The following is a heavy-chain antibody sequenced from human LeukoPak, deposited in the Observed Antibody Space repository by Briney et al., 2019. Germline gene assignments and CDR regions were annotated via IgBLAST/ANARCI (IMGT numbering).Heavy chain of an antibody. V-gene: IGHV3-43*02. J-gene: IGHJ4*02. CDR2: ISGDGGST. CDR3: AKDKIPYFYGSVDYFDY. CDR1: GFTFDDYA. D-gene: IGHD3-10*01. Sequence: GGSLRLSCAASGFTFDDYAMHWVRQAPGKGLEWVSLISGDGGSTYYADSVKGRFTISRDNSKNALYLQMNSLRTEDTALYYCAKDKIPYFYGSVDYFDYWGQGTLVTVSS.